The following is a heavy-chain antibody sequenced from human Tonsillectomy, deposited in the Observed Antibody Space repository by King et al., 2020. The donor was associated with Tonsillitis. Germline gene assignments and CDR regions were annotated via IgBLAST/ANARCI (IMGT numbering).Heavy chain of an antibody. Sequence: QLVQSGGGVVQPGRSLRLSCAASGFTFSTYDMHWVRQAPGKGLEWLAVISYDGSNKYYADSVKGRFTISRDNSKNTLYLQMNSLRAEDTAVYYCAKEFGVGAPVVYWGQGTLVTVSS. V-gene: IGHV3-30*18. CDR1: GFTFSTYD. CDR3: AKEFGVGAPVVY. J-gene: IGHJ4*02. CDR2: ISYDGSNK. D-gene: IGHD3-16*01.